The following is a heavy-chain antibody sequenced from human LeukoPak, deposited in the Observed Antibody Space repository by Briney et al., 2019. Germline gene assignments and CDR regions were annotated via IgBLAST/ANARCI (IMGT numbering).Heavy chain of an antibody. D-gene: IGHD1-1*01. CDR1: GFSFSTYT. Sequence: PGGSLRLACAASGFSFSTYTMSWVRHTPRRGLEWVSSIYGSGRATALYSESVKGRFSISRDNSENTVYLQMDSLRAEDTAVYYCAKDKGQDDRWNFDYWRQGALVSVSS. V-gene: IGHV3-23*01. J-gene: IGHJ4*02. CDR2: IYGSGRATA. CDR3: AKDKGQDDRWNFDY.